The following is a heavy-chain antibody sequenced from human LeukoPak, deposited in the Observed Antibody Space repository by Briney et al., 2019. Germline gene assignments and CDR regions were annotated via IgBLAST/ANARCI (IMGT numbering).Heavy chain of an antibody. CDR3: ASSPTYYYDSNGYYYDY. CDR2: MYYSGSP. D-gene: IGHD3-22*01. CDR1: GGSISSYS. Sequence: SETLSLTCTVSGGSISSYSWNWIRQSPGKGLEWIGYMYYSGSPNYNPSLQSRVTISVDTSKNQFSLKLSSVTAADTAVYYCASSPTYYYDSNGYYYDYWGQGTLVTVSS. V-gene: IGHV4-59*01. J-gene: IGHJ4*02.